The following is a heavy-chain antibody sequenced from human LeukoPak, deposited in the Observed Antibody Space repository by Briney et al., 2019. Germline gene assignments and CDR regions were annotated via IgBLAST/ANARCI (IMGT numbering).Heavy chain of an antibody. J-gene: IGHJ4*02. CDR1: GLTFRSYG. V-gene: IGHV3-33*06. D-gene: IGHD4-17*01. CDR3: AKVGDGDYYLDY. Sequence: GGSLRLSCAASGLTFRSYGMHWVRQAPGKGLEWVAVIWYDGSNQYYTDSVKGRFTISRDNSKNTLYLQMNSLRAEDTAMYYCAKVGDGDYYLDYWGQGTLVTVSS. CDR2: IWYDGSNQ.